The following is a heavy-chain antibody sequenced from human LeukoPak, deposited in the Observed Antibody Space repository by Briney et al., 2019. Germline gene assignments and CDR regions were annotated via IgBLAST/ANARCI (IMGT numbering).Heavy chain of an antibody. J-gene: IGHJ4*02. CDR1: GFRFSSYW. D-gene: IGHD3-9*01. Sequence: GGSLRLSCVASGFRFSSYWMSWVRQAPGKGLEWVSAISGSGAGAYYADSVKGRFNISRDNSKNTLYLQMNSLRAEDTAVYYCVKNHYDILTGSFKWWGQGTLVTVSS. CDR2: ISGSGAGA. V-gene: IGHV3-23*01. CDR3: VKNHYDILTGSFKW.